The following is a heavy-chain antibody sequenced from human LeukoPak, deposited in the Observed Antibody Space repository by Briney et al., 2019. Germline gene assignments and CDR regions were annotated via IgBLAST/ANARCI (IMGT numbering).Heavy chain of an antibody. CDR2: MHYSGTT. CDR3: ATRTDSSGWYTGYDY. V-gene: IGHV4-59*01. J-gene: IGHJ4*02. D-gene: IGHD6-19*01. CDR1: GGSIRSYY. Sequence: SETLSLSCTVSGGSIRSYYWNWIRQPPGKGLEVIGYMHYSGTTKYNPSLKSRVHKSVDTSKNQFSLKLSSVTAADTAVYYCATRTDSSGWYTGYDYWGQGTLVTVSS.